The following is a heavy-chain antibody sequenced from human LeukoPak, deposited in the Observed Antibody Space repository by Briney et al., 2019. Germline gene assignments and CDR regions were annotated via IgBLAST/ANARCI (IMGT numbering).Heavy chain of an antibody. CDR2: INPKNGGS. J-gene: IGHJ6*03. CDR1: GYTFTGYY. V-gene: IGHV1-2*02. CDR3: ARGPKGYYYGSGSYPTSYYYYYMDV. D-gene: IGHD3-10*01. Sequence: ASVKVSCKASGYTFTGYYMHWVRQAPGQGLEWVGWINPKNGGSNYAQKLQGRVTMTTDTSTSTAYMELRSLRSDDTAVYYCARGPKGYYYGSGSYPTSYYYYYMDVWGKGTTVTISS.